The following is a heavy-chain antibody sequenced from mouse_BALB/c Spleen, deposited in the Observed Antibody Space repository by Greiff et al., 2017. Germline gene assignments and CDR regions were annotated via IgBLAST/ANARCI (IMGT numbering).Heavy chain of an antibody. CDR2: IYPGDGDT. CDR3: ASDTTATSYAMDY. D-gene: IGHD1-2*01. CDR1: GYTFTSYW. J-gene: IGHJ4*01. Sequence: QVQLQQSGAELARPGASVKLSCKASGYTFTSYWMQWVKQRPGQGLEWIGAIYPGDGDTRYTQKFKGKATLTADKSSSTAYMQLSSLASEDSAVYYCASDTTATSYAMDYWGQGTSVTVSS. V-gene: IGHV1-87*01.